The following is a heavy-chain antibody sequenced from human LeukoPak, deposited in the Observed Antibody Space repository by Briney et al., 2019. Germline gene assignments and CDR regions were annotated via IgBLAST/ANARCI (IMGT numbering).Heavy chain of an antibody. V-gene: IGHV4-4*02. Sequence: PSGTLSLTCGVSGGFISGTNWWSWVRPPPGQGLEWIGEISLTGQTNYNPSLNGRVSMSLDKSSNQLSLNLTSVTSADTATYYCSTESGAFCPFGYWGQGTLVNVSS. CDR1: GGFISGTNW. J-gene: IGHJ4*02. CDR3: STESGAFCPFGY. D-gene: IGHD1-26*01. CDR2: ISLTGQT.